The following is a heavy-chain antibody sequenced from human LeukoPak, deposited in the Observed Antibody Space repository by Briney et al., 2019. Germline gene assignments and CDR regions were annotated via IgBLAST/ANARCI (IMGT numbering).Heavy chain of an antibody. CDR3: ASAYYDFWSGYLDYFDY. D-gene: IGHD3-3*01. J-gene: IGHJ4*02. CDR1: GFTFSSYW. Sequence: QPGGSLRLSCAASGFTFSSYWMNWVRQAPGKGLEWVANIKQDGSEKYYVDSVKGRFTISRDNAKNSPYLQMNSLRVEDTAVYYCASAYYDFWSGYLDYFDYWGQGTLVTVSS. V-gene: IGHV3-7*01. CDR2: IKQDGSEK.